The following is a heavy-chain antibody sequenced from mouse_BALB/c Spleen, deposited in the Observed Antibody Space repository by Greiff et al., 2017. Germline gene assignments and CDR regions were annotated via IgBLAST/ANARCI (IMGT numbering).Heavy chain of an antibody. V-gene: IGHV2-9*02. CDR2: IWAGGST. CDR1: GFSLTSYG. J-gene: IGHJ2*01. CDR3: ARDHYYYGSSYVGY. Sequence: VQLQESGPGLVAPSQSLSITCTVSGFSLTSYGVHWVRQPPGKGLEWLGVIWAGGSTNYNSALMSRLSISKDNSKSQVFLKMNSLQTDDTAMYYCARDHYYYGSSYVGYWGQGTTLTVSS. D-gene: IGHD1-1*01.